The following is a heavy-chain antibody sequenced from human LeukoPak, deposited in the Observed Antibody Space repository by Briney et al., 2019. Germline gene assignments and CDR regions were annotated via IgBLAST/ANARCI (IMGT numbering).Heavy chain of an antibody. J-gene: IGHJ4*02. CDR3: ATHSSMTTVTFDY. Sequence: SETLSLTCTVSGGSIVSSSYYWVCIRQPPGKGLECFGSIYYSGITYYNPSLKSRVTISVDTSKTQFSLQLSSVTAPDTAGYYCATHSSMTTVTFDYWGQGTLVTVSS. CDR1: GGSIVSSSYY. D-gene: IGHD4-17*01. V-gene: IGHV4-39*01. CDR2: IYYSGIT.